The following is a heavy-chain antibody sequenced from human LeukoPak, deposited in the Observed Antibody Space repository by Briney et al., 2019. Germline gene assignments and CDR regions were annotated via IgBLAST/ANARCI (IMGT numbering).Heavy chain of an antibody. D-gene: IGHD4-17*01. CDR3: AKDQAGDYAAFDY. CDR2: IRYDGSNK. V-gene: IGHV3-30*02. Sequence: PGGSLRLSCAASGFTFSSYGMHWVRQAPGKGLEWVAFIRYDGSNKYYADSVKGRFTISRDNSKNTLYLQMNSLRAEDTAVYYCAKDQAGDYAAFDYWGQGTLVTVSS. J-gene: IGHJ4*02. CDR1: GFTFSSYG.